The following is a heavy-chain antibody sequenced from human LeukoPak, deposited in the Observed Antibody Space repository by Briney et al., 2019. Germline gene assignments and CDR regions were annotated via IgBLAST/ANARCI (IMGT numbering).Heavy chain of an antibody. D-gene: IGHD3-3*01. CDR3: ALATQFLDAFDI. CDR1: GYTFTSYD. V-gene: IGHV1-8*01. Sequence: ASVKVSCKASGYTFTSYDINWVRQATRQGLEWMGWMNPNSGNTGYAQKFQGRVTMTRNTSISTAYMELSSLRSEDTAVYYCALATQFLDAFDIWGQGTMVTVSS. J-gene: IGHJ3*02. CDR2: MNPNSGNT.